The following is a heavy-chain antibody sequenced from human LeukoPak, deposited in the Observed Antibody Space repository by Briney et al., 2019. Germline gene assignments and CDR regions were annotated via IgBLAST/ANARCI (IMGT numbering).Heavy chain of an antibody. Sequence: GASLQISCQGSGYSFTSYWIGWVRPMPGKGLEWMGIIYPGDSDTRYSPSFQGQVTISADKSISTAYLQWSSLKASDTAMYYCARLLAVAAYYFDYWGQGTLVTVSS. J-gene: IGHJ4*02. D-gene: IGHD6-19*01. V-gene: IGHV5-51*01. CDR1: GYSFTSYW. CDR3: ARLLAVAAYYFDY. CDR2: IYPGDSDT.